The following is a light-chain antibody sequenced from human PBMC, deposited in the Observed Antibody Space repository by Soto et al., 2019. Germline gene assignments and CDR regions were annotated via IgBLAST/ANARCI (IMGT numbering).Light chain of an antibody. Sequence: QSVLTQTASVSGSPGQSITISCTGTSSDVGGYRYVSWYQQHPGKVPKLIIYDVSNRPSGISDRFSGSQSANTASLTISGLQAEDEADYYCSSYTSTSAYVVFGGGTKLTVL. CDR2: DVS. V-gene: IGLV2-14*01. J-gene: IGLJ2*01. CDR1: SSDVGGYRY. CDR3: SSYTSTSAYVV.